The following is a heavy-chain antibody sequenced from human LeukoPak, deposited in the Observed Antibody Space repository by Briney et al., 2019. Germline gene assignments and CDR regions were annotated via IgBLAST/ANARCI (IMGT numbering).Heavy chain of an antibody. CDR3: ARDPESQKGRDGLDY. D-gene: IGHD1-14*01. CDR2: IKTDGSAK. CDR1: GFSFSDYW. Sequence: GGPLRLACLAAGFSFSDYWMSWVRQAPGKGLEWVASIKTDGSAKYCVDSLKGRFTISRDNAKNSLYLQMNNLRAEDTAVYYCARDPESQKGRDGLDYWGQGSLVTVAS. J-gene: IGHJ4*02. V-gene: IGHV3-7*01.